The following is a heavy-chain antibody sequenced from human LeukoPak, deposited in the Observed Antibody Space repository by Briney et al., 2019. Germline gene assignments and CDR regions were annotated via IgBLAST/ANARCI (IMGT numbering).Heavy chain of an antibody. Sequence: GGSLRLSCVASVFTFSSGWMNWVRQAPGRGREWVANGNQDESQKYYVDSVKGRFTISRDNAKNSVYLQMNSLRAEDTGVYYCARGGEGGDDWGKGTLVAVSS. V-gene: IGHV3-7*01. J-gene: IGHJ4*02. CDR1: VFTFSSGW. CDR3: ARGGEGGDD. CDR2: GNQDESQK. D-gene: IGHD7-27*01.